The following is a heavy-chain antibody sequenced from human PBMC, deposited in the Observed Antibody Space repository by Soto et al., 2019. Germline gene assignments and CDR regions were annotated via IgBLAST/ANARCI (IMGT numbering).Heavy chain of an antibody. D-gene: IGHD6-13*01. Sequence: GGSLRLSCAASGFTFSSYWMHWVRQAPGKGLVWVSRINSDGSSTSYADSVKGRFTISRDNAKNTRYLQMNSLRAEDTAVYYCASLSAGTETDAFDIWGQGTMVTVSS. J-gene: IGHJ3*02. CDR3: ASLSAGTETDAFDI. V-gene: IGHV3-74*01. CDR1: GFTFSSYW. CDR2: INSDGSST.